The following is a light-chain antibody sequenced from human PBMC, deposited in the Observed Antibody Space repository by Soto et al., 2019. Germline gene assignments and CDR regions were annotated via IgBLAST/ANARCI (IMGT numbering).Light chain of an antibody. V-gene: IGLV2-14*01. CDR1: SRDIGASNF. CDR3: ISYKTADTFV. J-gene: IGLJ1*01. Sequence: QSALTQPPSVSRSPGQSITVSRTGTSRDIGASNFVSWYQHLPGRAPKVIIFEATNRPSGVSDRFSGSKAGTTASLTISGLQADDEGEYFCISYKTADTFVFGTGTTVTVL. CDR2: EAT.